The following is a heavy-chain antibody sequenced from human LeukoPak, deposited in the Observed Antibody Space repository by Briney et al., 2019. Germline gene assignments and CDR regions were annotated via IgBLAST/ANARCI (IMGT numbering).Heavy chain of an antibody. D-gene: IGHD3-3*01. CDR3: ARDQYDTWSRRGNFDS. J-gene: IGHJ4*02. CDR2: ASYDGTDK. V-gene: IGHV3-30*04. CDR1: GFTFSTYA. Sequence: GGSLRLSCAASGFTFSTYALHWVRQAPGKGLEWVAVASYDGTDKYYTDSVKGRFTISRDNSKNTLYLQMNSLRAEDTAVFYCARDQYDTWSRRGNFDSWGQGTLVIVSS.